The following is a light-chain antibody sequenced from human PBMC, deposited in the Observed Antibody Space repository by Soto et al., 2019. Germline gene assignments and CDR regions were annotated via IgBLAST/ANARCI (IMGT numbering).Light chain of an antibody. CDR1: SSNIGNAY. Sequence: QSVLTQPPSVSAAPGQQVTISCSGSSSNIGNAYVSWYQQLPGTAPKLLIYDNNKRPSGIPDRFSGSKSGTSATLGITGLQTGDEADYYCGTWDSSLSGGVFGTGTKLTVL. J-gene: IGLJ1*01. CDR3: GTWDSSLSGGV. V-gene: IGLV1-51*01. CDR2: DNN.